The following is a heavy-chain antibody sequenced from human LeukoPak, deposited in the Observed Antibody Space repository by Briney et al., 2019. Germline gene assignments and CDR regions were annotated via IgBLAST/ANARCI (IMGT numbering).Heavy chain of an antibody. V-gene: IGHV1-2*02. CDR2: INPTSGGT. Sequence: ASVTVSCKASGCTFIGYYLHWVRQAPGQGLEWMGWINPTSGGTNYAQKFQDRVTMTRDTSINTAYMELNSLTSDDTAVYYCARLVGLSTTASYWGQGTLVIVSS. J-gene: IGHJ4*02. D-gene: IGHD5/OR15-5a*01. CDR3: ARLVGLSTTASY. CDR1: GCTFIGYY.